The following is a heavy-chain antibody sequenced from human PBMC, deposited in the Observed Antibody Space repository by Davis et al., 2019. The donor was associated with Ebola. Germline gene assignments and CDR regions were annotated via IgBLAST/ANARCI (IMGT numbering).Heavy chain of an antibody. V-gene: IGHV1-18*04. J-gene: IGHJ6*02. D-gene: IGHD2-8*01. Sequence: AASVKVSCKASGYTFTSYGISWVRQAPGQGLEWMGWISAYNGNTNYAQKLQGRVTMTTDTSTSTAYMELRSLRSDDTAVYYCARDPGLYRSLYYYYAMDVWGQGTTVTVSS. CDR2: ISAYNGNT. CDR3: ARDPGLYRSLYYYYAMDV. CDR1: GYTFTSYG.